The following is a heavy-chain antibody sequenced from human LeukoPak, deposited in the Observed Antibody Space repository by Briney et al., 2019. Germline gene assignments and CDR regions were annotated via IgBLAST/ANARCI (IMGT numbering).Heavy chain of an antibody. Sequence: GGSLRLSCAASGFTFTNFAMNWVRQAPGKGLEWVSSISESGDDTAYADSVKGRFTISRDNSRNTLYLQMISLRAEDTAVYYCAKDSGAYYYDSSGYYGTGLTFDYWGQGTLVTVSS. CDR2: ISESGDDT. V-gene: IGHV3-23*01. D-gene: IGHD3-22*01. CDR1: GFTFTNFA. J-gene: IGHJ4*02. CDR3: AKDSGAYYYDSSGYYGTGLTFDY.